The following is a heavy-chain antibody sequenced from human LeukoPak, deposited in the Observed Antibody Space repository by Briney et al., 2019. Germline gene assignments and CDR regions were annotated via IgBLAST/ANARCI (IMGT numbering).Heavy chain of an antibody. D-gene: IGHD6-13*01. CDR3: ASGLAAAGSWNWFDP. Sequence: SQTLSLTCTVSGGSISSGGYYWSWIRQPPGKGLEWIGYIYHSGSTYYNPSLKSRVTTSVDRSKNQFSLKLSSVTAADTAVYYCASGLAAAGSWNWFDPWGQGTLVTVSS. CDR1: GGSISSGGYY. CDR2: IYHSGST. J-gene: IGHJ5*02. V-gene: IGHV4-30-2*01.